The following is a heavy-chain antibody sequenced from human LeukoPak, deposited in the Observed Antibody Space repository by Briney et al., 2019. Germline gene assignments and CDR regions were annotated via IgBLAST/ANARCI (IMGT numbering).Heavy chain of an antibody. V-gene: IGHV3-48*03. CDR1: RFTFSSYE. D-gene: IGHD3-3*01. J-gene: IGHJ4*02. Sequence: GGSLRLSCAASRFTFSSYEMNWVRQAPGKGLEWVSYISSSGSTIYYADSVKGRFTISRDNAKNSLYLQMNSLRAEDTAVYYCAGSYYDFWSGYSWFDYWGQGTLVTVSS. CDR3: AGSYYDFWSGYSWFDY. CDR2: ISSSGSTI.